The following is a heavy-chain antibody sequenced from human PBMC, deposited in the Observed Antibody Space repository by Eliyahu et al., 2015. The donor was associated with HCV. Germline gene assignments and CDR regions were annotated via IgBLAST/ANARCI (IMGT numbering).Heavy chain of an antibody. J-gene: IGHJ3*02. D-gene: IGHD3-9*01. Sequence: EVQLVESGGGLVQPGRSLRLSCTASGFTFGXYAMSWFRXAPGKGLXWVXFIRSKAYGGTTEYAASVKGRFTISRDDSKSIAYLQMNSLKTEDTAVYYCTRGPPPSWRYFDTVRDAFDIWGQGTMVTVSS. CDR1: GFTFGXYA. CDR3: TRGPPPSWRYFDTVRDAFDI. CDR2: IRSKAYGGTT. V-gene: IGHV3-49*03.